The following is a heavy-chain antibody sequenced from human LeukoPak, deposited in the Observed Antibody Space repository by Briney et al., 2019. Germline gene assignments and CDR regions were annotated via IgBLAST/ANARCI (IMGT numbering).Heavy chain of an antibody. CDR1: GFTFSDHY. CDR2: TRNKANSYTT. J-gene: IGHJ4*02. V-gene: IGHV3-72*01. D-gene: IGHD2-2*01. CDR3: ARVQFHNTKTDIVAVPAVANGGYFDY. Sequence: PTGGSLRLSCAASGFTFSDHYMDWVRQAPGKGLEWVGRTRNKANSYTTEYAASVKGRFTISRDDSKNSLYLQMNSLKPEDTAVYYCARVQFHNTKTDIVAVPAVANGGYFDYWGQGTLVTVSS.